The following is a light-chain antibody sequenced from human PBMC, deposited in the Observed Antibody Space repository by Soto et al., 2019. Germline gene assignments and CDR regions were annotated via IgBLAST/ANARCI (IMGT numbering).Light chain of an antibody. V-gene: IGLV1-44*01. CDR1: SSSFGRNS. CDR3: AAWYDSLNGVV. J-gene: IGLJ2*01. CDR2: SNN. Sequence: QSVLTQPPSASGTPGQRVTISCSGSSSSFGRNSVNWYQQLPGTAPKLLIYSNNQRPSGVPDRISGSKSGTSASLAISGLQSEDEADYYCAAWYDSLNGVVYGGGTKLTVL.